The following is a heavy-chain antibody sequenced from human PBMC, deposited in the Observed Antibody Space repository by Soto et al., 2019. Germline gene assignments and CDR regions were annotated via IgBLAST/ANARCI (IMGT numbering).Heavy chain of an antibody. CDR1: GFTFSSYG. J-gene: IGHJ4*02. CDR3: AKAIAPLLMVYAEIDY. Sequence: QVQLVESGGGVVQPGRSLRLSCAASGFTFSSYGMHWVRQAPGKGLEWVAVISYDGSNKYYADSVKGRFTISRDNSKNTLYLQMNSLRAEDTAVYYCAKAIAPLLMVYAEIDYWGQGTLVTVSS. V-gene: IGHV3-30*18. D-gene: IGHD2-8*01. CDR2: ISYDGSNK.